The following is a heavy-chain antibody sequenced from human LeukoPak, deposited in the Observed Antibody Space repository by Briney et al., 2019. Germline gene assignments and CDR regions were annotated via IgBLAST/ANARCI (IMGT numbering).Heavy chain of an antibody. CDR2: IYYSGST. J-gene: IGHJ4*02. CDR1: GGSISSYC. V-gene: IGHV4-59*01. Sequence: PSETLSLTCTVSGGSISSYCWSWIRQPPGKGLEWIGYIYYSGSTNYNPSLKSRVTISVDTSKNQFSLKLSSVTAADTAVYYCARGDYYDTPLDYWGQGTLVTVSS. CDR3: ARGDYYDTPLDY. D-gene: IGHD3-22*01.